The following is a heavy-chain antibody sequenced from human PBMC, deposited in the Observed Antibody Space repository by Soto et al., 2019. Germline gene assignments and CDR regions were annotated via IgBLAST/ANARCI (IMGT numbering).Heavy chain of an antibody. CDR1: GGTFSSYA. Sequence: SVKVSCKASGGTFSSYAISWVRQAPGQGLEWMGGIIPTFGTANYAQKFQGRVTITADKSTSTAYMELSSLRSEDTAVYYCARCIAVAGTGWFDPWGQGTLVTVSS. J-gene: IGHJ5*02. CDR2: IIPTFGTA. CDR3: ARCIAVAGTGWFDP. V-gene: IGHV1-69*06. D-gene: IGHD6-19*01.